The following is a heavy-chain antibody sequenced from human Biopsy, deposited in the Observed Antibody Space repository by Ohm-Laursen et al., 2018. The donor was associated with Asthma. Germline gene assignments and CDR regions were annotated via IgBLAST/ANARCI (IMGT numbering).Heavy chain of an antibody. CDR2: IKKDGSEE. CDR1: GFTFNSYW. D-gene: IGHD2-8*01. V-gene: IGHV3-7*01. Sequence: SLRLSCSASGFTFNSYWMSWVRQAPGKGLEWVANIKKDGSEEYHVDSVKGRFTISRDNAKNSLFLHMNSLRAGDSAVYYCARGGYCTSPTCPWGRYATDVWGQGTTVTVS. CDR3: ARGGYCTSPTCPWGRYATDV. J-gene: IGHJ6*02.